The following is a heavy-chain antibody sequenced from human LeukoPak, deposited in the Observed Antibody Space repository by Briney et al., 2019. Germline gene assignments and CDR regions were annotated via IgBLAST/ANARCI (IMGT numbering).Heavy chain of an antibody. Sequence: PSETPSLTCTVTGDSITSRTYYWAWIRQSPGKGLEWIGTIYYSGATYYNSSLNSRVTISLDTSSNQFSLKLTSVIAMDTAIYYCARHRYYPSWADTGAFDIWGHGTMVTVSS. J-gene: IGHJ3*02. D-gene: IGHD2-2*01. CDR2: IYYSGAT. V-gene: IGHV4-39*01. CDR1: GDSITSRTYY. CDR3: ARHRYYPSWADTGAFDI.